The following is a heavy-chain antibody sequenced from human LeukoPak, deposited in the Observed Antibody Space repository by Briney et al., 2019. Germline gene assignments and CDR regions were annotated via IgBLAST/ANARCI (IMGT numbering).Heavy chain of an antibody. Sequence: GGSLRLSCAASGFTFSSYSMNWVRQAPGKGLEWVSSISSGGNYIYYADSVKGRFTISRDNSKNTLYLQMNSLRAEDTAVYYCAKEKYCSSTSCSSLDYWGQGTLVTVSS. J-gene: IGHJ4*02. CDR3: AKEKYCSSTSCSSLDY. V-gene: IGHV3-21*01. CDR1: GFTFSSYS. D-gene: IGHD2-2*01. CDR2: ISSGGNYI.